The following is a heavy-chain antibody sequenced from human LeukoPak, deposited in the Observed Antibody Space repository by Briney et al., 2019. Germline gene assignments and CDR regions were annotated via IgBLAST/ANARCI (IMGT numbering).Heavy chain of an antibody. V-gene: IGHV3-74*01. CDR2: INDDETVT. Sequence: GSLRLSCAASGFPFSSYWMHWVRQAPGKGLVWVSRINDDETVTNYADSVKGRFTISRDNAKNTLYLQMNSLRAEDTAVYFCARDLGSGGSCYRNWGQGTLVTVSS. CDR1: GFPFSSYW. J-gene: IGHJ4*02. CDR3: ARDLGSGGSCYRN. D-gene: IGHD2-15*01.